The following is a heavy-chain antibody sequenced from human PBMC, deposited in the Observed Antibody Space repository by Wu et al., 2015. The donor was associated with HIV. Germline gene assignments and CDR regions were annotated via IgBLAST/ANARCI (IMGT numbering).Heavy chain of an antibody. CDR2: IIPIFGTA. J-gene: IGHJ4*02. CDR1: GGTFSSYA. V-gene: IGHV1-69*12. CDR3: ATTAALGYCSSTSCYNFDY. D-gene: IGHD2-2*02. Sequence: QVQLVQSGAEVKKPGSSVKVSCKASGGTFSSYAISWVRQAPGQGLEWMGGIIPIFGTANYAQKFQGRVTITADESTSTAYMELSSLRSEDTAVYYCATTAALGYCSSTSCYNFDYWGQGTLVTVSS.